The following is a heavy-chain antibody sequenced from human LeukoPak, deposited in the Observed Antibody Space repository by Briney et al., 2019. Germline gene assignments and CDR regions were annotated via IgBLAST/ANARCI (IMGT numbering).Heavy chain of an antibody. CDR2: IVVGSGNT. J-gene: IGHJ4*02. D-gene: IGHD6-13*01. Sequence: GTSVKVSFKAAASSFTSSAMQWVRQARGQRLEWIGWIVVGSGNTNYAQKFQERVTITRDMSTSTAYMELSSLRSEDTAVYYCAAYEGQAAAAPFDYWGQGTLVTVSS. CDR1: ASSFTSSA. CDR3: AAYEGQAAAAPFDY. V-gene: IGHV1-58*02.